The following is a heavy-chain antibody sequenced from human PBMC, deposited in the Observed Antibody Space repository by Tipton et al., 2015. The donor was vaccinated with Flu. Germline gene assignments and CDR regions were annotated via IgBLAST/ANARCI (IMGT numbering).Heavy chain of an antibody. J-gene: IGHJ4*02. V-gene: IGHV4-39*07. CDR1: GGSINSTTHY. Sequence: TLSLTCTVSGGSINSTTHYWGWVRQPPGKGLEWIATVFHSGLTYYNPSLKSRVTISVDMSKNQFSLKLNSVTAADTAVYYCARSPGYYFDYWGQGTLVTVSS. CDR3: ARSPGYYFDY. CDR2: VFHSGLT.